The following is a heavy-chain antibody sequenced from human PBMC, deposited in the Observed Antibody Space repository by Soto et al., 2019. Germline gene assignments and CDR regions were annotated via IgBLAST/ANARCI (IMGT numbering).Heavy chain of an antibody. Sequence: ASVKVSCKASGYTFTSYGISWVRQAPGQGLEWMGWISAYNGNTNYAQKLQGRVTMTTDTSTSTAYMELRSLRSDDTAVYYCVRDPLTSVYVFWSGYYHYYYYIMDVWGQGSTVTGSS. CDR2: ISAYNGNT. V-gene: IGHV1-18*01. CDR3: VRDPLTSVYVFWSGYYHYYYYIMDV. J-gene: IGHJ6*02. CDR1: GYTFTSYG. D-gene: IGHD3-3*01.